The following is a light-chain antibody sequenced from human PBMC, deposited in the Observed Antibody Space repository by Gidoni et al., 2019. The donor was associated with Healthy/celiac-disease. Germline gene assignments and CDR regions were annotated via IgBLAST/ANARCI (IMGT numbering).Light chain of an antibody. V-gene: IGKV3-20*01. J-gene: IGKJ1*01. CDR3: QQYGSSPWT. Sequence: IALLQSPGTPSLSPGERATLSCRASQRVSSSYLAWYQQKPGQAPRLLIYGASSRATGIPDRFSGSGSGTEFTLTISRLEPEDFAVYYCQQYGSSPWTFGQGTKVEIK. CDR1: QRVSSSY. CDR2: GAS.